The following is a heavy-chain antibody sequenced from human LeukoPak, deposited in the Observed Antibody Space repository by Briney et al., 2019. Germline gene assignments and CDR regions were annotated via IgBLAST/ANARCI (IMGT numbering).Heavy chain of an antibody. CDR3: ARAELGTIDY. V-gene: IGHV4-30-2*01. Sequence: PSETLSLTCAVYGGSFSGYYWSWIRQPPGKGLEWIGYIYHSGSTYYNPSLKSRVTISVDRSKNQFSLKLSSVTAADTAVYYCARAELGTIDYWGQGTLVTVSS. J-gene: IGHJ4*02. CDR2: IYHSGST. D-gene: IGHD7-27*01. CDR1: GGSFSGYY.